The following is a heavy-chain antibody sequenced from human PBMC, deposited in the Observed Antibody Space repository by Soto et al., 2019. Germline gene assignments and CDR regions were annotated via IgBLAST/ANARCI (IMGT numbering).Heavy chain of an antibody. CDR2: IYHSGST. J-gene: IGHJ5*02. D-gene: IGHD1-7*01. Sequence: SETLSLTCAVSSGSISSSNWWSWVRQPPGKGLEWIGEIYHSGSTNYNPSLKSRVTISVDKSKNQFSLKLSSVTAADTAVYYCARAVNWNYFPEYWFDPWGQGTLVTVSS. V-gene: IGHV4-4*02. CDR3: ARAVNWNYFPEYWFDP. CDR1: SGSISSSNW.